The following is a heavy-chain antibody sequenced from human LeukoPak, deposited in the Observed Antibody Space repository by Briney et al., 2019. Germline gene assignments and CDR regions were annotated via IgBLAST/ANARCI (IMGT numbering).Heavy chain of an antibody. CDR3: AKTLSSYGGSDY. CDR2: VSGSGGTT. V-gene: IGHV3-23*01. Sequence: ESGGSLRLSCAASGFPFSNYDMSWVRQAPGRALEWVSGVSGSGGTTYYADSVKGRFTISRDNSKNTLYLQMNSLRAEDTAVYYCAKTLSSYGGSDYWGQGTLVTVSS. J-gene: IGHJ4*02. D-gene: IGHD4-23*01. CDR1: GFPFSNYD.